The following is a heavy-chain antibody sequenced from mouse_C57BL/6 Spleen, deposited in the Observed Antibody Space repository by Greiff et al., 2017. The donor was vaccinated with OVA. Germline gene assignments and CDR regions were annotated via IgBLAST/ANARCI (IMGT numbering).Heavy chain of an antibody. CDR3: ATLITTVVEYFDY. CDR1: GYTFTSYW. V-gene: IGHV1-50*01. CDR2: IDPSDSYT. Sequence: VQLQQPGAELVKPGASVKLSCKASGYTFTSYWMQWVKQRPGQGLEWIGEIDPSDSYTNYNQKFKGKATLTVDTSSSTAYMQLSSLTSEDSAVYYCATLITTVVEYFDYWGQGTTLTVSS. J-gene: IGHJ2*01. D-gene: IGHD1-1*01.